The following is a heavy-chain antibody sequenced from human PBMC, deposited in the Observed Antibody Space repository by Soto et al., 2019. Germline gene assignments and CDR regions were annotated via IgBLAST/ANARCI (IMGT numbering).Heavy chain of an antibody. J-gene: IGHJ4*02. CDR3: AKDDGNGWYFGP. Sequence: PGGSLRLSCAASGFTFSSYAMSWVRQAPGKGLEWVSAISGSGGSTYYADSVKGRLTISRDNSKNTLFLHMSSLRAEDTAVYYCAKDDGNGWYFGPWGQGTLVTVSS. V-gene: IGHV3-23*01. D-gene: IGHD6-19*01. CDR1: GFTFSSYA. CDR2: ISGSGGST.